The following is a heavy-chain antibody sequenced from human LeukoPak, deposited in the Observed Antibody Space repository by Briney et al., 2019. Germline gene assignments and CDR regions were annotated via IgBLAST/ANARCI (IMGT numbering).Heavy chain of an antibody. J-gene: IGHJ4*02. V-gene: IGHV3-9*01. CDR3: AKDSSYGDFDY. D-gene: IGHD3-16*01. CDR2: ISWNSGSI. CDR1: GFTFDDYA. Sequence: GRSLRLSCAASGFTFDDYAMHWVRQAPGKGLEWVSGISWNSGSIGYADSVKGRFTISRDNAKNSLYLQMNSLRAEDTALYYCAKDSSYGDFDYWGQGTLVTVSS.